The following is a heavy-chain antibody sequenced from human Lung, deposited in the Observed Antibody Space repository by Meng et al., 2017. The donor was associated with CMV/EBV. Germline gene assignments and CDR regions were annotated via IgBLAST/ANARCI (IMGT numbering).Heavy chain of an antibody. CDR1: GFSFSTSGVS. CDR3: AHSRGHSYEYFDY. V-gene: IGHV2-5*02. D-gene: IGHD5-18*01. CDR2: IYWDDDK. Sequence: QLTLRESGPTLVKPTQTLTLTCSFSGFSFSTSGVSVGWIRQPPGKALDWLALIYWDDDKRYSPSLKSRLTINKDTSKNQVVLKMTNMDPVDTATYYCAHSRGHSYEYFDYWGQGTLVTVSS. J-gene: IGHJ4*02.